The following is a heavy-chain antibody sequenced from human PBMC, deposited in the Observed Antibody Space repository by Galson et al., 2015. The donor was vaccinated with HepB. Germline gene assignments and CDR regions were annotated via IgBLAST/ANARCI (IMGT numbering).Heavy chain of an antibody. CDR3: ARPGTPGTLEYNWFDP. J-gene: IGHJ5*02. D-gene: IGHD1-1*01. V-gene: IGHV1-69*13. CDR2: IIPMLGVA. Sequence: SVKVSCKASGGTVSSYGISWVRQAPGQGLEWMGGIIPMLGVANYAQKLQGRVTITADESMNTVYMDLSSLRSEDTAVYYCARPGTPGTLEYNWFDPWGQGTLVTVTS. CDR1: GGTVSSYG.